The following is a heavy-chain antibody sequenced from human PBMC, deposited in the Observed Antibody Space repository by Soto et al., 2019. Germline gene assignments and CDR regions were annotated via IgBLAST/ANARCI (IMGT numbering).Heavy chain of an antibody. Sequence: PSETLSLTCTVSGGSISSSSYYWGWIRQPPGKGLEWIGSIYYSGSTYYNPSLKSRVTISIDTSKNQFSLKLSSVTAADTAVYYCAGVYPVNFFPYFDYWGQGTRFTVSS. CDR1: GGSISSSSYY. CDR2: IYYSGST. J-gene: IGHJ4*02. V-gene: IGHV4-39*07. CDR3: AGVYPVNFFPYFDY. D-gene: IGHD3-3*01.